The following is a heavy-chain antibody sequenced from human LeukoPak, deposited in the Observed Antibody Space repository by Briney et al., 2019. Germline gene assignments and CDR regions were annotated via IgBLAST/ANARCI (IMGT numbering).Heavy chain of an antibody. J-gene: IGHJ5*02. Sequence: SETLSLTCAVYGGSFSGYYWSWIRQPPGKGLEWIGEINHSGSTNYNPSLKSRVTISVDTSKNQFSLKLSSVTAADTAVYYCARAYYDFWSGYYTHWFDPWGQGTLVTVSS. CDR3: ARAYYDFWSGYYTHWFDP. CDR1: GGSFSGYY. CDR2: INHSGST. V-gene: IGHV4-34*01. D-gene: IGHD3-3*01.